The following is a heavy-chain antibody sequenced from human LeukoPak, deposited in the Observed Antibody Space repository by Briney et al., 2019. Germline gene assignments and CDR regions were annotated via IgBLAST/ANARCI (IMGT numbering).Heavy chain of an antibody. CDR3: ASWSFLQLWQRIDY. V-gene: IGHV3-48*01. Sequence: LPGGSLRLSCAASGFTFSIYSMNWARLAPGRGLEWLSYISSSSSTIYYADSVKGRFTISRDNAKNSLYLQMNSLRAEDTAVYYCASWSFLQLWQRIDYWGQGTLVTVSS. CDR1: GFTFSIYS. CDR2: ISSSSSTI. J-gene: IGHJ4*02. D-gene: IGHD5-18*01.